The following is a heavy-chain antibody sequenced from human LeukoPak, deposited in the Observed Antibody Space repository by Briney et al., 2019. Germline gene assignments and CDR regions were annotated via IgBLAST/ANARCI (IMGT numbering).Heavy chain of an antibody. V-gene: IGHV4-34*01. CDR1: GGSFSSYY. CDR2: INHRGST. Sequence: PSETLSLTCAVYGGSFSSYYWSWIRQPPGKGLEWIGEINHRGSTNYKPSLKSRVTISLDTSKNQFSLKLSSVTAADTALYYCARTYNWNYYYYYHMDVWGKGTTVTVAS. CDR3: ARTYNWNYYYYYHMDV. D-gene: IGHD1-20*01. J-gene: IGHJ6*03.